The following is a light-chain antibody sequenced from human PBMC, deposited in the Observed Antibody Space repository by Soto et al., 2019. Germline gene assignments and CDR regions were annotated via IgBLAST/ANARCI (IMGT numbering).Light chain of an antibody. V-gene: IGLV4-69*01. CDR2: VNSDGSH. Sequence: QPVLTQSPSASASLGASVKLTCTLSSGHSTYAIAWHQQQPGKGPRSLMKVNSDGSHTKGDGIPDRFSGSSSGAERYLTISSLQSEDEADYYCQTWGTGLVFGGGTKLTVL. CDR1: SGHSTYA. J-gene: IGLJ2*01. CDR3: QTWGTGLV.